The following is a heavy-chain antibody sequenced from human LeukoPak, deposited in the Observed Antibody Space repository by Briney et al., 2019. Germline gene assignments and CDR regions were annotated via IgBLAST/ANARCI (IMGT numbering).Heavy chain of an antibody. Sequence: ASVKVSCKASGYTFTGYYMHWVRQAPGQGLEWMGRIKPNRAGTNYAQKFQGRVTMNRDTSISTAYMELSRLRSDDTAVYYCARAGGGVTFYYYYYMDVWGKGTTVTVSS. V-gene: IGHV1-2*06. J-gene: IGHJ6*03. CDR3: ARAGGGVTFYYYYYMDV. CDR1: GYTFTGYY. D-gene: IGHD1-26*01. CDR2: IKPNRAGT.